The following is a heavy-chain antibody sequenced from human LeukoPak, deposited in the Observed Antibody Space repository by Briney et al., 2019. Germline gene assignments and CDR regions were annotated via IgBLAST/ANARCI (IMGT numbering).Heavy chain of an antibody. CDR1: GFTFSSYA. CDR3: AKGGYYDSSGYYRWYFDY. CDR2: ISGSGGST. D-gene: IGHD3-22*01. V-gene: IGHV3-23*01. Sequence: TGGSLRLSCAAPGFTFSSYAMSWVRQAPGKGLEWVSAISGSGGSTYYADSVKGRFTISRGNSKNTLYLQMNSLRAEDTAVYYCAKGGYYDSSGYYRWYFDYWGQGTLVTVSS. J-gene: IGHJ4*02.